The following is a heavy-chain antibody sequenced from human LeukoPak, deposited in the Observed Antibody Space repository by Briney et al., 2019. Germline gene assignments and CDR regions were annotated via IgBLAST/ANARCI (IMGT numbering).Heavy chain of an antibody. CDR3: SRESGPFCPFGY. CDR1: GGSISGTNW. Sequence: SGTLSLTCGVSGGSISGTNWRSWVRQPPGQGLEWIGEISLAGQTNYNPSLNGRVTMSLDKSSNQLSLHLTSVTAADTATYFCSRESGPFCPFGYWGQGALVIVSS. CDR2: ISLAGQT. D-gene: IGHD1-26*01. J-gene: IGHJ4*02. V-gene: IGHV4-4*02.